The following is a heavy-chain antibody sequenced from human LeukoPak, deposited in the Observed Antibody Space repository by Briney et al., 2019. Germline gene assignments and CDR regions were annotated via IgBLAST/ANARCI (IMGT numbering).Heavy chain of an antibody. CDR3: AKDRGYSYAYVDY. Sequence: PGGSLRLSCAASGFTFSNYAMNWVRQAPGKGLEWVSGINDDGAYTYYADSVKGRFTISRDNSRNTLYLQMNSLRADDTAVYYCAKDRGYSYAYVDYWGQGTLVTVSS. D-gene: IGHD5-18*01. V-gene: IGHV3-23*01. J-gene: IGHJ4*02. CDR1: GFTFSNYA. CDR2: INDDGAYT.